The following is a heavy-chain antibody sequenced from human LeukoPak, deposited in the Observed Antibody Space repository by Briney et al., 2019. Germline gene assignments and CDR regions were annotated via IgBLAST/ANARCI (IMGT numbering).Heavy chain of an antibody. Sequence: SETLSLTCTVSGGSISSSRYYWGWIRQPPGKGLEWIGYIYYSGSTKYNPSLKSRVTISVDTSKNQFSLKLRSVTAADTAVYYCARGARAGYNLEPFDYWGQGTLVTVSS. V-gene: IGHV4-61*05. CDR2: IYYSGST. J-gene: IGHJ4*02. CDR3: ARGARAGYNLEPFDY. CDR1: GGSISSSRYY. D-gene: IGHD5-24*01.